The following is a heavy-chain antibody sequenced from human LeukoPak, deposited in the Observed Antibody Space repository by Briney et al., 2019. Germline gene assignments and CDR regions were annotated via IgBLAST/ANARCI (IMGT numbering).Heavy chain of an antibody. V-gene: IGHV4-59*01. J-gene: IGHJ4*02. CDR3: ATMVQGVYTYFGS. D-gene: IGHD3-10*01. CDR1: GGSISSYY. Sequence: SETLSLTCTVSGGSISSYYWSWIRQPPGRGLEWIGYIYYRGSTNYNPSLKSRVTISVDTSKNQFSLKLTSVTAADTAVYYCATMVQGVYTYFGSWGQGNLVAVSP. CDR2: IYYRGST.